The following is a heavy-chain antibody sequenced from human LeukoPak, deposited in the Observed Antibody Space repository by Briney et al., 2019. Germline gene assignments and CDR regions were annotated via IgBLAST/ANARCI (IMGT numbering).Heavy chain of an antibody. CDR1: GFTFSTYE. CDR3: ASTCSSTSCYTWDYFQH. J-gene: IGHJ1*01. V-gene: IGHV3-21*01. CDR2: ISSSSSYI. Sequence: PGGSLRLSCAASGFTFSTYEMNWVRPAPGKGLEWVSSISSSSSYIYYADSVKGRFTISRDNAKNSLYLQMNSLRAEDTAVYYCASTCSSTSCYTWDYFQHWGQGTLVTVSS. D-gene: IGHD2-2*02.